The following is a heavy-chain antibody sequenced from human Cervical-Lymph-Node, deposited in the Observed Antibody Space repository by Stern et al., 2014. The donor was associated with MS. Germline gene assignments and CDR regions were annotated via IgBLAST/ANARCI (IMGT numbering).Heavy chain of an antibody. D-gene: IGHD2-8*01. Sequence: QDQLVQSGTEVKKPWSSMKISCRASGDTLSSHSVHWVRQAPGHGLELMGDIVPMSGTTHYAQKFPGRVTITEAKSTRPAYQALSSLKFENTAVYYCSTAPILYCTNGVCPPGGDVWGQGTTVTVS. CDR2: IVPMSGTT. V-gene: IGHV1-69*13. J-gene: IGHJ6*02. CDR1: GDTLSSHS. CDR3: STAPILYCTNGVCPPGGDV.